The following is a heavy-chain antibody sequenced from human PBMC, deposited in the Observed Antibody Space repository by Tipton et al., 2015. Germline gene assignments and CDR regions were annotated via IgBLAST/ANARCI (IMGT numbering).Heavy chain of an antibody. D-gene: IGHD4-17*01. CDR2: IWHDGSIK. CDR3: VREVTIGTRAYGLDV. J-gene: IGHJ6*02. V-gene: IGHV3-33*01. Sequence: SLRLSCAASGFSFSSFGMHWVRRAPGKGLEWVAVIWHDGSIKEYADSVKGRFTISRDNSMNGLHLQMNSLRVEDTAVYYCVREVTIGTRAYGLDVWGQGTTVTVSS. CDR1: GFSFSSFG.